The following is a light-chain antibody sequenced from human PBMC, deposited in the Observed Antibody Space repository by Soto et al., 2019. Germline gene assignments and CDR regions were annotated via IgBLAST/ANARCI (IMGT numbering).Light chain of an antibody. V-gene: IGKV1-33*01. CDR3: QQYYYLHLT. Sequence: DIRVTQSPSSLSASVGDRVTIACQASQDIDTHLNWYQQKPGKPPKLLIYDASGFDTGVPPRFSGSGSGTHFTLTISRPEPEAIARYYCQQYYYLHLTFGGGTKVEIK. CDR2: DAS. CDR1: QDIDTH. J-gene: IGKJ4*01.